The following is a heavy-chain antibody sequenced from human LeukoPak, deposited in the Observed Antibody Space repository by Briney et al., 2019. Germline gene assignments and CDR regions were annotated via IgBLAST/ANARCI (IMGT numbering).Heavy chain of an antibody. V-gene: IGHV3-53*01. CDR3: ARVDNLTGYSTDY. D-gene: IGHD3-9*01. CDR1: GFTVSSNY. Sequence: GGSLRLSCAASGFTVSSNYMSWVRQAPGKGLEWVSVIYSGGSTYYADSMKGRFTISRDNSKNTLYLQMNSLRAEDTAVYYCARVDNLTGYSTDYWGQGTLVTVSS. CDR2: IYSGGST. J-gene: IGHJ4*02.